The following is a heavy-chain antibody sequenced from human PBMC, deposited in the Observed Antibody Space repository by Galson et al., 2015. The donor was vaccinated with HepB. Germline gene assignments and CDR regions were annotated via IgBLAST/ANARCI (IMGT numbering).Heavy chain of an antibody. D-gene: IGHD5/OR15-5a*01. CDR1: GFTFSSHA. Sequence: SLRLSCAASGFTFSSHAMNWVRQAPGKGLEWVSTISGSDGSTYYADSVKGRFTISRDNSKNTLYLQMNSLRAGDTAVYYCAQRWLYDQGDAFDIWGQGTMVTVSS. CDR3: AQRWLYDQGDAFDI. CDR2: ISGSDGST. V-gene: IGHV3-23*01. J-gene: IGHJ3*02.